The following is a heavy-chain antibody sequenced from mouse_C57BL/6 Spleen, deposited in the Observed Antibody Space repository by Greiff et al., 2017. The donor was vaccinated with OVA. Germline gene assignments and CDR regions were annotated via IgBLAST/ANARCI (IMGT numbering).Heavy chain of an antibody. V-gene: IGHV14-3*01. D-gene: IGHD1-1*01. J-gene: IGHJ2*01. CDR2: IDPATGNT. CDR3: ARTPLRGGDFDY. CDR1: GFNIKNTY. Sequence: VQLQQSVAELVRPGASVKLSCTASGFNIKNTYMHWVKQRPEQGLEWIGRIDPATGNTTYAPKFQGKATLTADTSSNTAYLQLSSLTSEDTAIYYCARTPLRGGDFDYWGQGTTLTVSS.